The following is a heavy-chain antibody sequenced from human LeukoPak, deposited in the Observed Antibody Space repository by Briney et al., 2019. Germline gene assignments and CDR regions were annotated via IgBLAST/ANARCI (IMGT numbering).Heavy chain of an antibody. J-gene: IGHJ4*02. D-gene: IGHD3-9*01. V-gene: IGHV4-30-4*01. CDR2: IYYNGTT. CDR1: DDSINSADYY. CDR3: AGGLLERYDILTGYVN. Sequence: PSETLSLTCTVSDDSINSADYYWNWIRQPPGKGLEWIGYIYYNGTTYYNPSLKSRISISADTSKSQFSLKVSSVTAADTAVYYCAGGLLERYDILTGYVNWGQGTLVTVSS.